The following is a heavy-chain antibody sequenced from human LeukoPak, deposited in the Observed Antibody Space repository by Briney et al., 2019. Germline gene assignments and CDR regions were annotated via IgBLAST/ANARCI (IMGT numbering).Heavy chain of an antibody. V-gene: IGHV3-53*01. CDR3: ARDQVGYYYYYVDV. CDR1: GFTVSSNY. Sequence: GGSLRLSCAASGFTVSSNYMSWVRQAPGKGLEWVSVIYSGGSTYYADSVKGRFTISRDNSKNTLYLQMNSLRAEDTAVYYCARDQVGYYYYYVDVWGKGTTVTVSS. J-gene: IGHJ6*03. CDR2: IYSGGST. D-gene: IGHD6-13*01.